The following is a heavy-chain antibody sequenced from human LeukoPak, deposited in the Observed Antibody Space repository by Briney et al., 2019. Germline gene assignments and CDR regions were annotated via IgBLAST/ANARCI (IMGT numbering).Heavy chain of an antibody. CDR1: GGSFSGYY. CDR3: ARAPRIAAAPGYDY. Sequence: SETLSLTCAVYGGSFSGYYRSWIRQPPGKGLEWIGEINHSGSTNYNPSLKSRVTISVDTSKNQFSLKLSSVTAADTAVYYCARAPRIAAAPGYDYWGQGTLVTVSS. CDR2: INHSGST. D-gene: IGHD6-13*01. J-gene: IGHJ4*02. V-gene: IGHV4-34*01.